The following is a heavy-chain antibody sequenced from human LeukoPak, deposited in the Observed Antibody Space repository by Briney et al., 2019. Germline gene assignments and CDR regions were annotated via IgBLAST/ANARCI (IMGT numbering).Heavy chain of an antibody. CDR2: IKQDGSEK. D-gene: IGHD3-16*01. J-gene: IGHJ4*02. V-gene: IGHV3-7*01. CDR1: GFTFSSYW. Sequence: PGGSLRLSCAASGFTFSSYWMSWVRQAPGKGLEWVANIKQDGSEKYYVDSVKGRFTISRDNAKNSLYLQMNSLRAEDTAVYYSARVYWGDYFDYWGQGTLVTVSS. CDR3: ARVYWGDYFDY.